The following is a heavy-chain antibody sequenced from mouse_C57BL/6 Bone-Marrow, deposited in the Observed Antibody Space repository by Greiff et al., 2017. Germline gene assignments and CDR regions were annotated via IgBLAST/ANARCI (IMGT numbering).Heavy chain of an antibody. D-gene: IGHD2-3*01. J-gene: IGHJ3*01. CDR3: ARSEGYYAVGFAY. CDR2: IYPGGGYT. V-gene: IGHV1-63*01. CDR1: GYTFTNYW. Sequence: QVQLQQSGAELVRPGTSVKMSCKASGYTFTNYWIGWAKQRPGHGLEWIGDIYPGGGYTNYNEKFKGKATLTADKSSSTAYMQFSSLTSEDSANYYCARSEGYYAVGFAYWGQGTLVTVSA.